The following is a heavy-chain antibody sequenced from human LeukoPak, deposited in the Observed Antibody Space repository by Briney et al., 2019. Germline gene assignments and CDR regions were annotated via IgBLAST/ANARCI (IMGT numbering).Heavy chain of an antibody. CDR3: ARDRNSNYRYGMDV. Sequence: SVKVSCKASGGTFSSYAISWVRQAPGQGLEWMGGIIPIFGTANYAQKFQGRVTITADESTSTAYMELSSLRSKDTAVYYCARDRNSNYRYGMDVWGQGTTVTVSS. V-gene: IGHV1-69*13. CDR1: GGTFSSYA. D-gene: IGHD4-11*01. CDR2: IIPIFGTA. J-gene: IGHJ6*02.